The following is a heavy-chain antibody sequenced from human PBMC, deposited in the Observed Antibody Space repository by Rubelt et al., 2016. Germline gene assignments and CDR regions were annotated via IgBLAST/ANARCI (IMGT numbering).Heavy chain of an antibody. CDR3: ATDNYGSGSYYGAMDV. Sequence: AEVKKPGASVKVSCKASGYTFTSYYMHWVRQAPGQGLEWMGGIIPIFGTANYAQKFQGRVTITADESTSTAYMELSSLRSEDTAVYYCATDNYGSGSYYGAMDVWGQGTTVTVSS. V-gene: IGHV1-69*13. D-gene: IGHD3-10*01. CDR1: GYTFTSYY. CDR2: IIPIFGTA. J-gene: IGHJ6*02.